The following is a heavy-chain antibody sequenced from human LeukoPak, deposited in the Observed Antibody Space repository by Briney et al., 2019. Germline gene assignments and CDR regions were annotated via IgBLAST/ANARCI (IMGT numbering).Heavy chain of an antibody. D-gene: IGHD3-3*01. Sequence: ASVKVSCKASGYTFTSYDINWVRQATGQGLEWMGWMNPNSGNTGYAQKFQGRVTITRNTSISTAYMELSSLRSEDTAVYYCARGRGYYDFWSGYYPLDYWGQGTLVTVSS. CDR2: MNPNSGNT. V-gene: IGHV1-8*03. CDR1: GYTFTSYD. CDR3: ARGRGYYDFWSGYYPLDY. J-gene: IGHJ4*02.